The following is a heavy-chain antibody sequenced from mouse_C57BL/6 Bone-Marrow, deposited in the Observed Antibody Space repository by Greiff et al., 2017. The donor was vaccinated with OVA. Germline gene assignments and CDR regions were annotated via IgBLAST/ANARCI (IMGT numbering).Heavy chain of an antibody. J-gene: IGHJ1*03. V-gene: IGHV1-81*01. CDR2: IYPRSGNT. D-gene: IGHD1-1*01. CDR3: ARIYYYGSSYLYWYVDV. CDR1: GYTFTSYG. Sequence: VQLVESGAELARPGASVKLSCKASGYTFTSYGISWVKQRTGQGLEWIGEIYPRSGNTYYNEKFKGKATLTADKSSSTAYMELRSLTSEDSAVYFCARIYYYGSSYLYWYVDVWGTGTTVTVSS.